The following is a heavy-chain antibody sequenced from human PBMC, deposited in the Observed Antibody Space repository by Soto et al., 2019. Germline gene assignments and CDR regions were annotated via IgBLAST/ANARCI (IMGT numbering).Heavy chain of an antibody. V-gene: IGHV1-46*01. CDR1: GYTFTSYY. CDR3: ARDRRPKLPSRYYYGMDV. Sequence: ASVKVSCKASGYTFTSYYMHWVRQAPGQGLEWMGIINPSGGSTSYAQKFQGRVTMTRDTSTSTVYMELSSLRSEDTAVYYCARDRRPKLPSRYYYGMDVWGKGTTVTVAS. J-gene: IGHJ6*04. D-gene: IGHD1-7*01. CDR2: INPSGGST.